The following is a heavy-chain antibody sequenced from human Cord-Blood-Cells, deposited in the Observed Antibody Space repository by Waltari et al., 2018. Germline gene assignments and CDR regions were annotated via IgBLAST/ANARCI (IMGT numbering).Heavy chain of an antibody. Sequence: EVQLVESGGGLVQPGGSLRLSCAASGFTFSSYWMSWVRQAPGKGLEWVANIKQDGSEKYYVDSGKGRFTISRDNAKNSLYLQMSSLRAEDTAVYYCARELTGGYDAFDIWGQGTMVTVSS. CDR2: IKQDGSEK. CDR1: GFTFSSYW. D-gene: IGHD7-27*01. J-gene: IGHJ3*02. V-gene: IGHV3-7*01. CDR3: ARELTGGYDAFDI.